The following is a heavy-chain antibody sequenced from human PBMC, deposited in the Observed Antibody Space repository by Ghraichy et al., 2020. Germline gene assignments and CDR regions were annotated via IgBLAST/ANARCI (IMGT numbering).Heavy chain of an antibody. CDR1: GFTFSSYG. CDR2: ISGRGGST. Sequence: GGSLRLSCAASGFTFSSYGMSWVRQAPGKGLEWVSAISGRGGSTYYADSVKGRFTVSRDNSRNTLYLQMNSLRAEDTAVYYCAKGYGDYGADAFDIWGPGTMVTVSS. CDR3: AKGYGDYGADAFDI. J-gene: IGHJ3*02. D-gene: IGHD4-17*01. V-gene: IGHV3-23*01.